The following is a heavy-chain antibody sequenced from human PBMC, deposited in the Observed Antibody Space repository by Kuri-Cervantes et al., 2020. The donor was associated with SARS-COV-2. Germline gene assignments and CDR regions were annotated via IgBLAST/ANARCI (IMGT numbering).Heavy chain of an antibody. CDR3: ARTVVTYQYYFDY. J-gene: IGHJ4*02. CDR1: GGSISSSSYY. Sequence: ESLKISCNVSGGSISSSSYYWGWIRQPPGKGLEWIGSIYYSGSTYYNPSLKSRVNISVDTSKNQFSLKLSTVTAADTAVYYCARTVVTYQYYFDYWGKGTLVNVS. D-gene: IGHD4-23*01. CDR2: IYYSGST. V-gene: IGHV4-39*01.